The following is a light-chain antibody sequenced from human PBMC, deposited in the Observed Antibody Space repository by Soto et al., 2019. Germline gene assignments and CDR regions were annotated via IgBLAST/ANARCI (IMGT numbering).Light chain of an antibody. J-gene: IGKJ4*01. CDR3: QKYNSAPPLT. CDR2: AAS. V-gene: IGKV1-27*01. CDR1: QGISNY. Sequence: DIQMTQSPSSLSASVGDRVTITCRASQGISNYLAWYQQKPGKVPKLLIYAASTLQSGVPSRFSGSGSGTDFTLTISSLQPEDVSTYYCQKYNSAPPLTFGGGTKVEIK.